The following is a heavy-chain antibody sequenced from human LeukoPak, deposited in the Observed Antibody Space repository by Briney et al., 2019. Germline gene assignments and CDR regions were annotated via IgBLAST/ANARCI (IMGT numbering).Heavy chain of an antibody. D-gene: IGHD3/OR15-3a*01. J-gene: IGHJ3*02. Sequence: PGRSLRLSCAASGFTFSSYAMHWVRQAPGKGLEWVAVISYDGSNKYYADSVKGRFTISRDNSKNTLYLQMNSLRAEDTAVYYCAKGGLVHPLHIWGQGTMVTVSS. CDR3: AKGGLVHPLHI. CDR1: GFTFSSYA. CDR2: ISYDGSNK. V-gene: IGHV3-30*04.